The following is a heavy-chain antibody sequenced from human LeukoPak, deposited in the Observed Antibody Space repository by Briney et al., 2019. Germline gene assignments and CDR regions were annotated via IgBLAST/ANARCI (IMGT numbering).Heavy chain of an antibody. J-gene: IGHJ4*02. CDR3: ARRPYYYAGSGYYKRGLDFDY. CDR2: IYPGDSDT. V-gene: IGHV5-51*01. Sequence: GESLKISCKGSGYIFTNYWIGWVRQMPGKGLEWMGIIYPGDSDTRYSPSFQGQVTISADKSINTAYLQWRSLKASDTAIYYCARRPYYYAGSGYYKRGLDFDYWGQGTQVTVSS. D-gene: IGHD3-22*01. CDR1: GYIFTNYW.